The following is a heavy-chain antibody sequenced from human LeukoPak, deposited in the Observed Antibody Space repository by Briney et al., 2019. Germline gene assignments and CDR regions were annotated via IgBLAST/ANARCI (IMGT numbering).Heavy chain of an antibody. Sequence: PGGSLRLSCAASGFTFSSYGMHWVRQAPGKGLDWVAVIWHDGSKKYYADSVKGRFTISRDDSKNTLYLQMNSLRAEDTAVYYCARDFGRDFYKFDYWGQGTLVTVSS. CDR1: GFTFSSYG. CDR2: IWHDGSKK. D-gene: IGHD2/OR15-2a*01. V-gene: IGHV3-33*01. CDR3: ARDFGRDFYKFDY. J-gene: IGHJ4*02.